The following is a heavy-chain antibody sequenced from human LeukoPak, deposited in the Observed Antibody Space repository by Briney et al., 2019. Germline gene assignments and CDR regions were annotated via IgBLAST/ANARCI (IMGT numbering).Heavy chain of an antibody. D-gene: IGHD2-2*01. Sequence: MPSQTLSLTCTVSGGSISSSSYYWGWIRQPPGKGLEWIGSIYYSGSTYYNPSLKSRVTISVDTSKNQFSLKLSSVTAADTAVYYCAAVPAAMIDYYYMDVWGKGTTVTVSS. CDR1: GGSISSSSYY. CDR2: IYYSGST. CDR3: AAVPAAMIDYYYMDV. V-gene: IGHV4-39*01. J-gene: IGHJ6*03.